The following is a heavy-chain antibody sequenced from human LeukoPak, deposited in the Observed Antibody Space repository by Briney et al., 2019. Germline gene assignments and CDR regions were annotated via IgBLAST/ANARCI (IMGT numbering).Heavy chain of an antibody. CDR2: IYYSGST. D-gene: IGHD3-9*01. CDR3: ARDSPYIYFDKDDAFDI. V-gene: IGHV4-39*07. CDR1: GGSISSSSYY. Sequence: SETLSLTCTVSGGSISSSSYYWGWIRQPPGKGLEWIGSIYYSGSTYYNPSLKSRVTISVDTSKNQFSLKLSSVTAADTAVYYCARDSPYIYFDKDDAFDIWAKGQWSPSLQ. J-gene: IGHJ3*02.